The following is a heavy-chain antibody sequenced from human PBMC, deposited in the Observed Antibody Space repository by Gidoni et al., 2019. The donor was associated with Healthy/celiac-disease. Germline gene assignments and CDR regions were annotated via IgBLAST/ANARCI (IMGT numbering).Heavy chain of an antibody. V-gene: IGHV4-59*01. D-gene: IGHD6-19*01. J-gene: IGHJ4*02. Sequence: QVQLQESGPGLVKPSETLSLTCTVSGGSISSYYWSWIRPPPGKGLEWIGYIYYSGSTNYNPSLKSRVTISVDTSKNQFSLKLSSVTAADTAVYYCARSRIAVAGGVDYWGQGTLVTVSS. CDR3: ARSRIAVAGGVDY. CDR2: IYYSGST. CDR1: GGSISSYY.